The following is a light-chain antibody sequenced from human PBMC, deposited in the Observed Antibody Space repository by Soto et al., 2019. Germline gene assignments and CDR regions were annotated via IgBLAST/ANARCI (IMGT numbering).Light chain of an antibody. V-gene: IGKV1-39*01. CDR1: QTISSY. CDR3: QQYTSYPWT. J-gene: IGKJ1*01. Sequence: DIQMTQSPSSLSASVGGRVTITCRASQTISSYLNWYQQKPGKAPKLLIYAASSLQSGVPSRFSGSGSGTEFTLTISSLQPDDFATYYCQQYTSYPWTFGQGTKVDIK. CDR2: AAS.